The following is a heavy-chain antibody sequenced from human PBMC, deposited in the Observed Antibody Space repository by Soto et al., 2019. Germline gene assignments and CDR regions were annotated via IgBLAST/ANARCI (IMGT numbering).Heavy chain of an antibody. J-gene: IGHJ4*01. CDR1: GFTFSSYS. Sequence: GGSLRLSCAASGFTFSSYSMNWVRQAPGKGLEWVSSISSSSSYIYYADSVKGRFTISRDNAKNMLYLQMNSLRAEDTAIYYCAKDSHWAIISRTHDYWGHGTLVTVSS. CDR2: ISSSSSYI. V-gene: IGHV3-21*04. D-gene: IGHD2-2*01. CDR3: AKDSHWAIISRTHDY.